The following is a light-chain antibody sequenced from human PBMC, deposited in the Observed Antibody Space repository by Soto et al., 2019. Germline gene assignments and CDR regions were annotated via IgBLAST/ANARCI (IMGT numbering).Light chain of an antibody. J-gene: IGKJ4*01. V-gene: IGKV3-20*01. Sequence: EIVLTQSPSTLSLSPGERATLSCRASQTVSSNFLAWFQQKPGQAPRFVIYGASSRATGIPDRFSGSGSGTDFTLTINRLEPEDFAVYYCQQYGSSPLTFGGGTKVEIK. CDR2: GAS. CDR1: QTVSSNF. CDR3: QQYGSSPLT.